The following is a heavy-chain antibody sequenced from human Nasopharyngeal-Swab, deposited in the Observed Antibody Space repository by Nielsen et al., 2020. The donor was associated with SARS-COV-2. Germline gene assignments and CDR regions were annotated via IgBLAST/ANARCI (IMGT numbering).Heavy chain of an antibody. V-gene: IGHV4-39*01. CDR3: ARSKGSYYDFVWATYHFFDY. J-gene: IGHJ4*02. CDR1: GGSIRSGSFY. CDR2: VYYRGTT. Sequence: SETLSLTCTVSGGSIRSGSFYWGWIRQPPGKGLEWIGTVYYRGTTYYTPSLNGRVTISVDTSKNQFSLTLSSVTAADTAVYYCARSKGSYYDFVWATYHFFDYWSRGTLVTVSS. D-gene: IGHD3-16*02.